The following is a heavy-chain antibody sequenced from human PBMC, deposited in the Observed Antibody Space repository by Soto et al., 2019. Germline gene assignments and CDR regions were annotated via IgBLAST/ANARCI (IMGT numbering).Heavy chain of an antibody. CDR3: ARGGSSSWYDY. CDR2: INPSGGST. CDR1: GYTFTSYY. D-gene: IGHD6-13*01. Sequence: QVQLVQSGAEVKKPGASVKVSCKASGYTFTSYYMHWVRQAPGQGLEWMGIINPSGGSTSYTQKCQGXXTXTXXTSTSTVYMELSSLRSEDTAVYYCARGGSSSWYDYWGQGTLVTVSS. V-gene: IGHV1-46*01. J-gene: IGHJ4*02.